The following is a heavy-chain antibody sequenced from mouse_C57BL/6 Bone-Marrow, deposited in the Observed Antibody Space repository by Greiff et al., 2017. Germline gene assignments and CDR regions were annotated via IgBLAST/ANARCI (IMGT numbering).Heavy chain of an antibody. V-gene: IGHV1-55*01. CDR2: IYPGSGST. J-gene: IGHJ1*03. CDR1: GYTFTSYW. Sequence: QVQLQQPGAELVTPGASVKMSCKASGYTFTSYWLTWVKQRPGQGLEWIGDIYPGSGSTNYNEKFKSKDTLTVDTSSSTAYMQLIRLTSEDSAVYDGARPYTINYWYVGVCCTGTTVPVTS. CDR3: ARPYTINYWYVGV. D-gene: IGHD2-10*01.